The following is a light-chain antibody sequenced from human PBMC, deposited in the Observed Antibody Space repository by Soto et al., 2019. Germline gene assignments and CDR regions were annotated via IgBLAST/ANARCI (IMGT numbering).Light chain of an antibody. J-gene: IGKJ3*01. Sequence: AIRMTQSPSSLSASTGDRVTITCRASQGISSYLAWYQQKPGKAPKLLIYAASNLQSGVPSRFSGSGSGTDFTLTISCLQSEDFATYYCQQYYSYIFTFGPGTKVDIK. CDR2: AAS. CDR1: QGISSY. V-gene: IGKV1-8*01. CDR3: QQYYSYIFT.